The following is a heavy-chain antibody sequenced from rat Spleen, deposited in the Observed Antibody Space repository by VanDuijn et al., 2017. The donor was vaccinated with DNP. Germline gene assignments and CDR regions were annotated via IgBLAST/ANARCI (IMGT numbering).Heavy chain of an antibody. V-gene: IGHV8S18*01. CDR1: GFSLGTSGMA. CDR2: IDWDGKE. J-gene: IGHJ2*01. D-gene: IGHD1-2*01. Sequence: QVTLKESGPGLLQPSKTLSLTCSFSGFSLGTSGMAVNWIRQPSGKSLEWLAAIDWDGKEHYNPSLKTRLTVSRETSNTQALLRITNVNIADTATYYCARTRQGLHSRYDYWGQGVMVTVAS. CDR3: ARTRQGLHSRYDY.